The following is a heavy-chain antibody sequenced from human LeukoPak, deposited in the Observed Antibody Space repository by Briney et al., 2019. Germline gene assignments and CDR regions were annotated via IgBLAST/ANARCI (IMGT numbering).Heavy chain of an antibody. CDR1: GFSFSNIW. Sequence: PGGSLRLSCVASGFSFSNIWMAWVRQAPGKGLEWVANIKEDGSENYYVDSVRGRFTISRDNAKKSVFLQMNSLRDEDTAIYHCVKARGMDVWGQGTTVTVSS. CDR2: IKEDGSEN. CDR3: VKARGMDV. V-gene: IGHV3-7*01. J-gene: IGHJ6*02.